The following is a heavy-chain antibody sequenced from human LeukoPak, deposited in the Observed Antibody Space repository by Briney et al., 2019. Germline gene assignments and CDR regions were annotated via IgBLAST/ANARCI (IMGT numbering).Heavy chain of an antibody. Sequence: GASVKVSCKASGYTFSDNYIHWVRQAPGQGLEWVGWIKPNTGATHYAKRFQGRVTMTRDTSVSTAYMELTSLRSDDTAVYFCAREFRVVMPAFLDYWGQGTLVIVSS. D-gene: IGHD2-21*02. CDR1: GYTFSDNY. V-gene: IGHV1-2*02. J-gene: IGHJ4*02. CDR2: IKPNTGAT. CDR3: AREFRVVMPAFLDY.